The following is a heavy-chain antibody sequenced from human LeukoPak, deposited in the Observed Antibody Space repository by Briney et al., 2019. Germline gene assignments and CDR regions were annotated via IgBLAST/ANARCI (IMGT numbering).Heavy chain of an antibody. V-gene: IGHV4-39*01. CDR1: GGSISSSSYY. Sequence: PSETLSLTCTVSGGSISSSSYYWGWIRQPPGKGLEWIRSIYYSGSTYYNPSLKSRVTISVDTSKNQFSLKLSSVTAADTAAYYCARGGSGSNWFDPWGQGTLVTVSS. CDR3: ARGGSGSNWFDP. CDR2: IYYSGST. J-gene: IGHJ5*02. D-gene: IGHD2-15*01.